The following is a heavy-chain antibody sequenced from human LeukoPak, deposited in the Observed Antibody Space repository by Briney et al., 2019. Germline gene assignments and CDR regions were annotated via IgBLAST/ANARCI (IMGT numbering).Heavy chain of an antibody. CDR3: ARSRAAAGTWGWRAPPGLADY. CDR2: IKEDGSEK. Sequence: PGGSLRLSCAASGFTFSSFWMSWVRQAPGKGLEWVANIKEDGSEKYYVDSVKGRFTISRDNAKNSLYLQMNSLRAEDTAVYYCARSRAAAGTWGWRAPPGLADYWGQGTLVTVSS. D-gene: IGHD6-13*01. J-gene: IGHJ4*02. V-gene: IGHV3-7*01. CDR1: GFTFSSFW.